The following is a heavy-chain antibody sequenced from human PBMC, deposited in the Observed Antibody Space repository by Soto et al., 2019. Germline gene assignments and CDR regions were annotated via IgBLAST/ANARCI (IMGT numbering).Heavy chain of an antibody. CDR3: VRAQGGIVAAAGSNIDY. CDR2: IWYDGSNK. V-gene: IGHV3-33*01. CDR1: GFPFSSYG. Sequence: GGSLRLSCAASGFPFSSYGMHWVRQAPGKGLEWVAVIWYDGSNKYYADSVKGRFTISRDNSKNTLYLQMNSLRAEDTAVYYCVRAQGGIVAAAGSNIDYWGQGTLVTVSS. D-gene: IGHD6-13*01. J-gene: IGHJ4*02.